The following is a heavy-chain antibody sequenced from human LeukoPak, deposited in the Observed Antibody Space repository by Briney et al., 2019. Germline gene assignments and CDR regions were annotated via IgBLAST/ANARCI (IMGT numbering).Heavy chain of an antibody. V-gene: IGHV3-30*18. CDR2: ILYDGSNK. CDR3: AKDAFRGVFDY. CDR1: GFTFSSYG. J-gene: IGHJ4*02. Sequence: GGSLRLSCAASGFTFSSYGMHWVRQAPGKGLEWVAVILYDGSNKYYADSVKGRFTISRDNSKNTLYLQMNSLRAEDTAVYYCAKDAFRGVFDYWGQGTLVTVSS. D-gene: IGHD2-8*02.